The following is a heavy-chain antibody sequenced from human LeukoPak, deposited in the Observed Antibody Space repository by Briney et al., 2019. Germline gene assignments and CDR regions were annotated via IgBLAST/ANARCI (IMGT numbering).Heavy chain of an antibody. CDR1: GGSIITYY. CDR3: ARAYGDLYFVY. CDR2: IYSSGRT. J-gene: IGHJ4*02. Sequence: SETLSLTCTVSGGSIITYYWSWIRQPAGKGLEWIGRIYSSGRTNYHPPLESRVTMSVDTSKNQFSLNLTSVTAADTAVYYCARAYGDLYFVYWGQGILVTVSS. V-gene: IGHV4-4*07. D-gene: IGHD4-17*01.